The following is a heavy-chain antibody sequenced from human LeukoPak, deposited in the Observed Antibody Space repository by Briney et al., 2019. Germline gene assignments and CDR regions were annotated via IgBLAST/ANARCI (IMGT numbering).Heavy chain of an antibody. CDR3: ARDLGVITTPTLPFDY. J-gene: IGHJ4*02. D-gene: IGHD3-22*01. CDR1: GFTFDDYG. CDR2: ISWNSVNI. V-gene: IGHV3-9*01. Sequence: GGSLRLSCAASGFTFDDYGMNWVRQPPGKGLEWVSGISWNSVNIGYADYVKGRFTISRDNAKNSLYLQMNSLRAEDTAVYYCARDLGVITTPTLPFDYWGQGTLVTVSS.